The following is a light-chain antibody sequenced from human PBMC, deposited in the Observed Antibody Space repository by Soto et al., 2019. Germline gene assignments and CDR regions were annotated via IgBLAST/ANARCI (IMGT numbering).Light chain of an antibody. CDR1: QGIGDT. V-gene: IGKV3-15*01. CDR2: DTS. Sequence: VGMRQSPATLAVSQGEGAALSCRASQGIGDTLAWYQHKPGQTPRLLIYDTSTRATGVPTRFSGSRSGAGFTLTINSLQYEDFAVYYCQPSNNWPLTFGGGTKVDIK. CDR3: QPSNNWPLT. J-gene: IGKJ4*01.